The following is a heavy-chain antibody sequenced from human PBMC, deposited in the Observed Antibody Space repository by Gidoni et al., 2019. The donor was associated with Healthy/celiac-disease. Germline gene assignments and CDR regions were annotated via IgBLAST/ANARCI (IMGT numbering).Heavy chain of an antibody. CDR2: IYPGDSDT. CDR3: ARLIAVAGTSWYFDL. CDR1: GYSFTSSW. J-gene: IGHJ2*01. V-gene: IGHV5-51*01. D-gene: IGHD6-19*01. Sequence: EVQLVQSGAEVKKPGESLKISCKGSGYSFTSSWIGWVRQMPGKGLEWMGIIYPGDSDTRYSPSSQGQVTISADKSISTAYLQWSSLKASDTAMYYCARLIAVAGTSWYFDLWGRGTLVTVSS.